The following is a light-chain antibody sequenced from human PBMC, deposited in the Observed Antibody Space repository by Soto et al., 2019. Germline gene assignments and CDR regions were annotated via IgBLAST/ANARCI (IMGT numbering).Light chain of an antibody. J-gene: IGLJ1*01. CDR3: CSYAGSNNFV. Sequence: QSVLTQPRSVSGSPGQSVTISCTGTSSDVGGYNYVSWYQEQPGKAPKLMIYDVSKRPSGVPDRFSGSKSGNTASLTISGLQAEDEADYYCCSYAGSNNFVFGTGTKLTVL. CDR2: DVS. V-gene: IGLV2-11*01. CDR1: SSDVGGYNY.